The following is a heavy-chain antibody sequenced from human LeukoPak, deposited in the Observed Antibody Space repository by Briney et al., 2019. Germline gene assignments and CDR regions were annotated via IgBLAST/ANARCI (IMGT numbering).Heavy chain of an antibody. CDR2: IYHSGST. J-gene: IGHJ5*02. V-gene: IGHV4-38-2*01. CDR3: ARVCCNSISCYFSNWFDP. D-gene: IGHD2-2*01. Sequence: PSETLSLTCAVSGYSVSSGYYWGWIRQPPGKGLEWIGSIYHSGSTYYNPSLKSRVTISLDTSKNQFSLNLRSVTAADTAVYYCARVCCNSISCYFSNWFDPWGQGTLVTVSS. CDR1: GYSVSSGYY.